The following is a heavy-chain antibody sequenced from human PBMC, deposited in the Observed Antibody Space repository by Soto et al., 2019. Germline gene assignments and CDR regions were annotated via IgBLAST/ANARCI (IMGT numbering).Heavy chain of an antibody. CDR1: GFSLSTRGVG. V-gene: IGHV2-5*02. D-gene: IGHD4-17*01. CDR3: AHRPYGDSLRVFDI. Sequence: QITLKESGPTLVQPTQTLTLTCTFSGFSLSTRGVGVGWIRQPPGKALEWLALIYWDDDKRYSPSLKNRLTITKDTSRNQVVLTMTNMDPVDTATYFCAHRPYGDSLRVFDIWGQGTMVTVSS. J-gene: IGHJ3*02. CDR2: IYWDDDK.